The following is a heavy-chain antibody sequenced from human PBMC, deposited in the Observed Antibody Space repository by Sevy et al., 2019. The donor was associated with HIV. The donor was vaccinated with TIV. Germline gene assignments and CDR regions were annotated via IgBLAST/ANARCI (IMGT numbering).Heavy chain of an antibody. CDR1: GYTLTELS. J-gene: IGHJ4*02. V-gene: IGHV1-24*01. CDR3: ATAREYYEDSSGYLDF. CDR2: FDPEDGET. Sequence: ASVKVSCRVSGYTLTELSMHWVRQAPGKGLEWMVRFDPEDGETSSAQKFQGRLTLTEDTSTDTAYMELSSLRSEDMAVYYCATAREYYEDSSGYLDFWGQGTLVTVSS. D-gene: IGHD3-22*01.